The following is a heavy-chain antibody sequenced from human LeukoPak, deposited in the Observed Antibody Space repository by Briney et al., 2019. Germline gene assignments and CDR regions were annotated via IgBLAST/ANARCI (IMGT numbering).Heavy chain of an antibody. J-gene: IGHJ5*02. CDR2: IYYSGST. CDR1: GYSISSSNW. V-gene: IGHV4-28*01. D-gene: IGHD3-10*01. Sequence: SETLSLTCAVSGYSISSSNWWGWIRQPPGKGLEWIGYIYYSGSTYYNPSLKSRVTMSVDTSKNQFSLKLSSVTAVDTAVYYCARMSYGSGSYYNGWFDPWGQGTLVTVSS. CDR3: ARMSYGSGSYYNGWFDP.